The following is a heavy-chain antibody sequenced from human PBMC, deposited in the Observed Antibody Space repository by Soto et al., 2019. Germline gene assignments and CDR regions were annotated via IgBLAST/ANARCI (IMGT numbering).Heavy chain of an antibody. D-gene: IGHD1-1*01. CDR2: ISYDGNKE. V-gene: IGHV3-30*18. CDR1: GFIFGTYG. J-gene: IGHJ6*02. Sequence: QVQLVESGGGVVQPGRSLRLSCSASGFIFGTYGMDWVRQAPGKGLEWVALISYDGNKEFYPDSVKGPFTISRDNSRNTLWLHMNSLKPEDTAMYYCAKETATSVDYYYFYGLDVWGPGTTVSVSS. CDR3: AKETATSVDYYYFYGLDV.